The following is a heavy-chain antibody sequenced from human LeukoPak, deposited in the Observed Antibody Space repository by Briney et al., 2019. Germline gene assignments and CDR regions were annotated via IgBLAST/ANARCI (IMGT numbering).Heavy chain of an antibody. V-gene: IGHV1-69*05. J-gene: IGHJ4*02. Sequence: SVKVSCKASRGTFSSYAISWVRQAPGQGLEWMGRIIPIFGTANYAQKLQGRVTITTDESTSTAYMELSSLRSEDTAVYYCARGPTDYGDDYWGQGTLVTVSS. CDR1: RGTFSSYA. CDR2: IIPIFGTA. D-gene: IGHD4-17*01. CDR3: ARGPTDYGDDY.